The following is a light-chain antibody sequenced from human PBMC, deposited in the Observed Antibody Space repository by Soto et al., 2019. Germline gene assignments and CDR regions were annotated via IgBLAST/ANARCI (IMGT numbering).Light chain of an antibody. J-gene: IGLJ3*02. Sequence: QSVLTQPPSASGTPGQRVTISCSGISSNIGSNTVNWYQQLPGTAPKHLIYSNNQRPSGVPDRFSGSKSGTSASLAISGLQSEDEADYYCAAWYDSLNGPVFGGGTKLTVL. V-gene: IGLV1-44*01. CDR3: AAWYDSLNGPV. CDR1: SSNIGSNT. CDR2: SNN.